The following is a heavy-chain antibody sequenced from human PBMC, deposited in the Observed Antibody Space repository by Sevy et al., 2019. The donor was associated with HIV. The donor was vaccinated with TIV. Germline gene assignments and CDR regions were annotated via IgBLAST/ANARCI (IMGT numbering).Heavy chain of an antibody. D-gene: IGHD3-10*02. Sequence: AGSLRLSCVASGFTFSNYAMTWVRQTPGKGLEWVSGIGHNGDNTHHAGSVKGRFSISRDNSKNTLDLQMNSLRAEDTAVYYCAKGVRLGGPIYYGMDVWGQGTTVTVSS. J-gene: IGHJ6*02. V-gene: IGHV3-23*01. CDR1: GFTFSNYA. CDR3: AKGVRLGGPIYYGMDV. CDR2: IGHNGDNT.